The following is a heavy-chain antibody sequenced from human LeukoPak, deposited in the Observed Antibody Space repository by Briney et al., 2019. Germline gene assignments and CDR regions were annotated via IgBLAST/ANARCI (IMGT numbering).Heavy chain of an antibody. V-gene: IGHV1-18*01. J-gene: IGHJ6*03. CDR3: ARSYSSSSHYYYYYMDV. Sequence: ASVKVSCKASGYTFTSYGINWVRQAPGQGLEWMGWISTYNGNTYYAQNLQGRVTMTTDTSTSTAYMELRSLRSDDTAVYYCARSYSSSSHYYYYYMDVWGKGTTVTVSS. CDR1: GYTFTSYG. CDR2: ISTYNGNT. D-gene: IGHD6-6*01.